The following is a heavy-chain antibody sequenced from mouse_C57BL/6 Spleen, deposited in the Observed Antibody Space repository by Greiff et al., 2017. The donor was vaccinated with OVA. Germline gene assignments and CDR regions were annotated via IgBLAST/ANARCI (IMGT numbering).Heavy chain of an antibody. D-gene: IGHD2-1*01. CDR1: GYTFTSYW. CDR2: IYPGSGST. CDR3: ARWVYGNYPYYFDY. V-gene: IGHV1-55*01. J-gene: IGHJ2*01. Sequence: QVQLKQPGAELVKPGASVKMSCKASGYTFTSYWITWVKQRPGQGLEWIGDIYPGSGSTNYNEKFKSKATLTVDTSSSTAYMQLSSLTSEDSAVYYCARWVYGNYPYYFDYWGQGTTLTVSS.